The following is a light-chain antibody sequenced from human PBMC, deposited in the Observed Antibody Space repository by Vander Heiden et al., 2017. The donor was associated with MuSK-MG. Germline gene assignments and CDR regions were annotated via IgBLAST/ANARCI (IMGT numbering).Light chain of an antibody. V-gene: IGKV3-15*01. J-gene: IGKJ4*02. CDR3: QQQNNRPPRT. CDR2: GAA. CDR1: QRGISN. Sequence: SASPLSASGGGGALTSSPSQRGISNYSCYQQQTRQTPSLLIIGAASSATGIPARCIGSGAWTEFSLTISSLQSQDVAVYYCQQQNNRPPRTFGGGTKVEIK.